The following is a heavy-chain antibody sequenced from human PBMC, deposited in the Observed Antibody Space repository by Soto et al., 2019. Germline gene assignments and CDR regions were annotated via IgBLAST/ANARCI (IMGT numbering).Heavy chain of an antibody. Sequence: GGSLRLSCAASGFTFSTYNMNWVRQAPGKGLEWVSYISDSSSTIHYADSVKGRFTISRDNAKNSLYLQMNSLRAEDTDVYYCARDDYPYYDDSSGYHFDYWGQGA. V-gene: IGHV3-48*01. D-gene: IGHD3-22*01. J-gene: IGHJ4*02. CDR1: GFTFSTYN. CDR2: ISDSSSTI. CDR3: ARDDYPYYDDSSGYHFDY.